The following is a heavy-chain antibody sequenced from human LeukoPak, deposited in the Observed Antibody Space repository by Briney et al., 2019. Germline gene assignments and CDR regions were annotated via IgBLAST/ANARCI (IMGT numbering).Heavy chain of an antibody. CDR2: ISAYNGNT. V-gene: IGHV1-18*01. D-gene: IGHD6-13*01. J-gene: IGHJ5*02. CDR3: ARVGSSSWHSNWFDP. CDR1: GYTFTSYG. Sequence: ASVKVSCKASGYTFTSYGISWVRQAPGQGLEWMGWISAYNGNTNYAQKLQGRVTMTTDTPTSTAYMELRSLRSDDTAVYYCARVGSSSWHSNWFDPWGQGTLVTVSS.